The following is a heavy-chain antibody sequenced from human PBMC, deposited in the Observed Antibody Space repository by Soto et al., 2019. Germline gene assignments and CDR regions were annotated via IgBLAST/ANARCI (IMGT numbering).Heavy chain of an antibody. V-gene: IGHV1-18*01. CDR2: ISAYNGNT. CDR3: ARAGRLYGSGSYYKAPGYYYYGMDV. CDR1: GYTFTSYG. D-gene: IGHD3-10*01. J-gene: IGHJ6*02. Sequence: ASVKVSCKASGYTFTSYGISWVRQAPGQGLEWMGWISAYNGNTNYAQKLQGRVTMTTDTSTSTAYMELRSLRSDDTAVYYCARAGRLYGSGSYYKAPGYYYYGMDVWGQGTTGTVSS.